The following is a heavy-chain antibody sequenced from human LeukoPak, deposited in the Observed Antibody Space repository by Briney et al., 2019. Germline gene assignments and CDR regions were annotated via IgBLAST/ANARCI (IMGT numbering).Heavy chain of an antibody. V-gene: IGHV1-46*01. CDR3: ARDSGVEWLKSYEYYFDY. CDR2: INPSGGST. Sequence: GASVTVSCKASGYTFTSYYMHWVRQAPGQGLEWMGLINPSGGSTSYAQKFQGRVTMTRDTSTSTVYMELSSLRSEDTAVYYCARDSGVEWLKSYEYYFDYWGQGTLVTVSS. J-gene: IGHJ4*02. D-gene: IGHD3-3*01. CDR1: GYTFTSYY.